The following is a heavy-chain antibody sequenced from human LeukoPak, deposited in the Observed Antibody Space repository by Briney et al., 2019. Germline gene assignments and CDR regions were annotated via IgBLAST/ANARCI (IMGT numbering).Heavy chain of an antibody. J-gene: IGHJ5*02. Sequence: ASVKVSCKASGGTFSSYAISWVRQAPGQGLEWMGRIIPILGIANYAQKFQGRVTITADKSTSTAYMELSSLRSEDTVVYYCARDYVVVVAATHLDQNWFDPWGQGTLVTVSS. V-gene: IGHV1-69*04. D-gene: IGHD2-15*01. CDR1: GGTFSSYA. CDR3: ARDYVVVVAATHLDQNWFDP. CDR2: IIPILGIA.